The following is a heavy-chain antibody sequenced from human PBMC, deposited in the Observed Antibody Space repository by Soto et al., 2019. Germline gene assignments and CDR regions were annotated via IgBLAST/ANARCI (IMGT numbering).Heavy chain of an antibody. CDR1: GFTFSSYG. CDR2: IWYDGSNK. V-gene: IGHV3-33*01. Sequence: QVQLVESGGGVVQPGRSLRLSCAASGFTFSSYGMHWVRQAPGKGLEWVAVIWYDGSNKYYADSVKGRFTISRDNSKNTRYLQMNSLRAEDTAVYYCARDLRWLGSYYFDYWGQGTLVTVSS. CDR3: ARDLRWLGSYYFDY. J-gene: IGHJ4*02. D-gene: IGHD4-17*01.